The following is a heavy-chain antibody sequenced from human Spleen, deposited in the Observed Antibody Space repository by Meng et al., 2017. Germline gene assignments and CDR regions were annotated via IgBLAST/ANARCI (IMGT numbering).Heavy chain of an antibody. Sequence: QAQLQQWGAGLLKPSATLSLTCVVSGGSFSDYYWSWTRQPPGKGLEWIGEINHRGNTNYNSFLESRVTISVDTSQNSLSLKLSSVTAAGSAVYYCARGPTTVAHDFDYWGQGTLVTVSS. CDR3: ARGPTTVAHDFDY. V-gene: IGHV4-34*01. CDR2: INHRGNT. D-gene: IGHD4-11*01. CDR1: GGSFSDYY. J-gene: IGHJ4*02.